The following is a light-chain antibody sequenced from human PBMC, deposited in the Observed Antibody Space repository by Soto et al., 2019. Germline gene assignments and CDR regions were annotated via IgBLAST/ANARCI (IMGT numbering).Light chain of an antibody. CDR1: QSVSSY. CDR2: DAS. J-gene: IGKJ2*01. CDR3: QQRSNWPPYT. Sequence: EIVLTQSPATLSLSPGERATLSCRASQSVSSYLAWYQQKPGQAPRLLIYDASNRATGIPARFSGSGSGTDFTLTISSLEPEDLAVYYCQQRSNWPPYTFGQGTKLVIK. V-gene: IGKV3-11*01.